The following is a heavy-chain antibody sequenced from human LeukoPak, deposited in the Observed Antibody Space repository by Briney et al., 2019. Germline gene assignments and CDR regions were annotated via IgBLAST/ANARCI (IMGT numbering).Heavy chain of an antibody. Sequence: SETLSLTCAVYGGSFSGVYCSWIRQPPGKGLEWIGEINHSGSTNYNPSLTSRVTISVDTSKNQFSLKLSSVTAADTAVYYCARVIAAAGPIDHWGQGTLVTVSS. J-gene: IGHJ4*02. CDR2: INHSGST. CDR3: ARVIAAAGPIDH. D-gene: IGHD6-13*01. V-gene: IGHV4-34*01. CDR1: GGSFSGVY.